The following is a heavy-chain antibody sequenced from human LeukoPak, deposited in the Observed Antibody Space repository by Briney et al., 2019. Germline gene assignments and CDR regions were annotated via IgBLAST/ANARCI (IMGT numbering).Heavy chain of an antibody. CDR3: ARGCGSDCSQAFDI. V-gene: IGHV3-7*05. CDR1: GFTFSSYW. J-gene: IGHJ3*02. D-gene: IGHD2-21*02. CDR2: IKQDGTQK. Sequence: GGSLRLSCAASGFTFSSYWMSWVRQAPGRGLEWVADIKQDGTQKYYVDSVEGRIAISRHNVKNSLYLQMNSLRVEDTAVYYCARGCGSDCSQAFDIWGQGTMVTVSS.